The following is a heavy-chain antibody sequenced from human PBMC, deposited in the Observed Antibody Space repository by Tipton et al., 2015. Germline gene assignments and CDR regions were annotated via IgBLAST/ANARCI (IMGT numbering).Heavy chain of an antibody. CDR3: ARHELYYYDSGGWDNWFDP. Sequence: LRLSCAVSGGSIFTSGYYWGWIRQPPGKGLEWIGSIFYSGSTYYKPALRSRVTISVDTSNDQFSLKLTSVTAADTAIYYCARHELYYYDSGGWDNWFDPWGQGTLVTVSS. D-gene: IGHD3-22*01. V-gene: IGHV4-39*01. CDR2: IFYSGST. J-gene: IGHJ5*02. CDR1: GGSIFTSGYY.